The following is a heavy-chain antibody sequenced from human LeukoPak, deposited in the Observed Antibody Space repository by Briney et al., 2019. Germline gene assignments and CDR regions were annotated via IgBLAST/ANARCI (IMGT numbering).Heavy chain of an antibody. CDR1: GYSFTSYR. V-gene: IGHV5-51*01. Sequence: GESLKISCKGSGYSFTSYRIGWVRQMPGKGLEWMGIIYPGDSDTRYSPSFQGQVTISADKSISTAYLQWSSLKASDTAMYYCARRRYCGGDCYDRAFDIWGQGTMVTVSS. CDR2: IYPGDSDT. J-gene: IGHJ3*02. CDR3: ARRRYCGGDCYDRAFDI. D-gene: IGHD2-21*02.